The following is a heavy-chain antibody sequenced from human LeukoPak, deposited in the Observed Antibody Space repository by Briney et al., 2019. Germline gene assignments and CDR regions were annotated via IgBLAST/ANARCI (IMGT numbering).Heavy chain of an antibody. CDR1: GFPFSSYW. V-gene: IGHV3-74*01. D-gene: IGHD3-10*01. CDR3: ARDPVRRDSY. J-gene: IGHJ4*02. Sequence: GGSLRLSCVASGFPFSSYWMTWVRQAPGKGLVWVSHINPDGSQTNYADSVTGRFTISRDNAKNTLYLQMNSLRAEDTAVYYCARDPVRRDSYWGQGTLVTVSS. CDR2: INPDGSQT.